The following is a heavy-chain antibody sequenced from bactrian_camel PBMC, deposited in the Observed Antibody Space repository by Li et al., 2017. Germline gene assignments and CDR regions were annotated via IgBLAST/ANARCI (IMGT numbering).Heavy chain of an antibody. D-gene: IGHD1*01. V-gene: IGHV3S25*01. CDR2: IDRGVST. Sequence: QLVESGGGLVQPGGSLRLSCAASGNTPSRYCMAWFRQAPGKGLEWVSTIDRGVSTNYADSVKGRFTISRDNAKKAVYLQMNSLKPEDAGMYYCATNVVLGMCPRAYEWRYWGQGTQVTVS. CDR1: GNTPSRYC. CDR3: ATNVVLGMCPRAYEWRY. J-gene: IGHJ4*01.